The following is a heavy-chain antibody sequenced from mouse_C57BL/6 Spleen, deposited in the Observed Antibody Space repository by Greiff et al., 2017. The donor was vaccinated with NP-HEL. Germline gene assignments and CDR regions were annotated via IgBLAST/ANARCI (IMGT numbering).Heavy chain of an antibody. CDR3: ARNYYTSGAWFAY. D-gene: IGHD1-1*01. J-gene: IGHJ3*01. V-gene: IGHV1-53*01. Sequence: QVQLQQPGTELVKPGASVKLSCKASGYTFTSYWMHWVKQRPGQGLEWIGNINPSNGGTNYNEKFKSKATLTVDKSSSTAYMQLSSLTSKDSAVDYCARNYYTSGAWFAYWGQGTLVTVSA. CDR2: INPSNGGT. CDR1: GYTFTSYW.